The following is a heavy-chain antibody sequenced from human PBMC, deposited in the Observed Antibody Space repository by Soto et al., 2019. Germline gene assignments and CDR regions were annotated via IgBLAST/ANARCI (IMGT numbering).Heavy chain of an antibody. CDR2: IYPGDSDT. D-gene: IGHD4-17*01. V-gene: IGHV5-51*01. Sequence: GESLKISCKASGYIFTLYWIGWVRQMTGKGLEWMGIIYPGDSDTRYSPSFQGQVTISADKSISTASLQWSSLKASDTAVYYCAKQSPTPGYYYFSYGMDVWGQGTTVTVSS. J-gene: IGHJ6*02. CDR3: AKQSPTPGYYYFSYGMDV. CDR1: GYIFTLYW.